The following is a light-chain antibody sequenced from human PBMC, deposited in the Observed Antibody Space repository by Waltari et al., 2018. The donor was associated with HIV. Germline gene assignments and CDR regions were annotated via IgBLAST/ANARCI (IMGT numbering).Light chain of an antibody. CDR3: QQYNSYSWT. V-gene: IGKV1-5*03. CDR1: QSISSW. CDR2: KAS. J-gene: IGKJ1*01. Sequence: DIQMTQSPSTLSASVGDRVTITCRASQSISSWLAWYQQKPGKAPKLLIYKASSLESGVRSRFSGSGSGTEFTLTISSLQPDDFATYYCQQYNSYSWTFGQGTKVEIK.